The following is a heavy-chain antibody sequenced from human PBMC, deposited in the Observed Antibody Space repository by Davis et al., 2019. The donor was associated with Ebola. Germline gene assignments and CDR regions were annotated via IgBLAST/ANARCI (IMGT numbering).Heavy chain of an antibody. Sequence: AASVKVSCKASGGTFSSYAISWVRQAPGQGLEWMGGIIPILGIANYEQKFQGRVTITRDTSASTAYMELSSLRSEDTAVYYCARAQFSTTSDHWGQGTLVTFSS. CDR1: GGTFSSYA. CDR2: IIPILGIA. CDR3: ARAQFSTTSDH. J-gene: IGHJ4*02. V-gene: IGHV1-69*10. D-gene: IGHD1-1*01.